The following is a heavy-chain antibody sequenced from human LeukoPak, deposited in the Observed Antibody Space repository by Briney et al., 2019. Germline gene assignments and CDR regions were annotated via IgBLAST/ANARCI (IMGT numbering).Heavy chain of an antibody. Sequence: PGGSLRLSCATSGFTFTDYSMTWVRQAPGKGLEWVSSISTVGTYTFYSDSVKGRFTISRDNRKNTLYLQMSSLSAEDTAVYYCVRDGSGFYYYSYMDVWGRGTAVTVSS. CDR1: GFTFTDYS. J-gene: IGHJ6*03. D-gene: IGHD6-25*01. CDR3: VRDGSGFYYYSYMDV. V-gene: IGHV3-21*01. CDR2: ISTVGTYT.